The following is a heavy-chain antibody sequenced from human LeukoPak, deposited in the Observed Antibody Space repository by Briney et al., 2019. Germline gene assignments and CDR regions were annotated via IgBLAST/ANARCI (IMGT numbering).Heavy chain of an antibody. V-gene: IGHV3-74*01. CDR1: GFTFSSHW. J-gene: IGHJ4*02. Sequence: GGSLRLSCEASGFTFSSHWMHWVRQVPGKGLVWVARIRGDENEIDYADSVKGRFTISRDNAKNTLYPQMNSLRVEDTAVYFCARGHVPGSTRHWDFWGQGTLVTVSS. D-gene: IGHD3-10*01. CDR3: ARGHVPGSTRHWDF. CDR2: IRGDENEI.